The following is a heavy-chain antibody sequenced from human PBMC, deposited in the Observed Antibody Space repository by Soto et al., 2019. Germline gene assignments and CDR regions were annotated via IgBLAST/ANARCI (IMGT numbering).Heavy chain of an antibody. Sequence: SVADGSSIDHCWGRIRQPPGKGLEWIGYIYYTGTTKFNPSLKSRVTVSVDSSKNQFSLKLDSVTAADTAVYYYERIGDYYQALASRGHGTLVPVSS. CDR1: DGSSIDHC. CDR2: IYYTGTT. CDR3: ERIGDYYQALAS. J-gene: IGHJ5*01. V-gene: IGHV4-59*08. D-gene: IGHD3-22*01.